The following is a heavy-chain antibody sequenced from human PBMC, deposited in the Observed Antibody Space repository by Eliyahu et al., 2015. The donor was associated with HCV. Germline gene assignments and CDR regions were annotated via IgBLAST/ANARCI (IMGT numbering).Heavy chain of an antibody. CDR3: ARKHDNRRFDFDY. V-gene: IGHV4-31*03. Sequence: QVQLQESGPGLVKPSQTLALTCTVSGXSIXSADYYWSWIRQLPGKGLEWIGDICYSGTTYYNPSLKSRTTISVDTSKNQFSLKLSSVTAADTAVYFCARKHDNRRFDFDYWGQGTQVTVSS. CDR1: GXSIXSADYY. D-gene: IGHD1-14*01. CDR2: ICYSGTT. J-gene: IGHJ4*02.